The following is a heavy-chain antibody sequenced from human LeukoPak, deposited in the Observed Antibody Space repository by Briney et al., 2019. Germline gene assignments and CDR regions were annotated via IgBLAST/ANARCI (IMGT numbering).Heavy chain of an antibody. V-gene: IGHV3-23*01. CDR2: ISGSGGST. CDR3: AKLGSYGSGSYPNWFDP. D-gene: IGHD3-10*01. Sequence: PGGSLRLSCAASGFTFSSYAMSWVRQAPGKRLEWVSTISGSGGSTYYADSVKGRFTISRDNSKNTLYLQVNSLRAEDTAVYYCAKLGSYGSGSYPNWFDPWGQGTLVTVSS. J-gene: IGHJ5*02. CDR1: GFTFSSYA.